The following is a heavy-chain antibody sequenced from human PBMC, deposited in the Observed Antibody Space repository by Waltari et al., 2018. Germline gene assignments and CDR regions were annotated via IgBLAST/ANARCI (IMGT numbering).Heavy chain of an antibody. CDR1: GFTFASYV. V-gene: IGHV4-38-2*01. CDR3: ARVGYSSSY. Sequence: VQLVESGGNVVQPGGSLRLSCAASGFTFASYVMTWVRQAPGKGLEWIGSIYYSGSTYYNPSLKSRVTISVDTSKNQFSLKLSSVTAADTAVYYCARVGYSSSYWGQGTLVTVSS. CDR2: IYYSGST. J-gene: IGHJ4*02. D-gene: IGHD6-13*01.